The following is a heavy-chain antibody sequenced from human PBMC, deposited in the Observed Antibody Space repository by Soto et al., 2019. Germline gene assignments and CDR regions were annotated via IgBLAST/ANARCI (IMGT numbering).Heavy chain of an antibody. Sequence: GGSLRLSCAASGFTFSSYWMHWVRQAPGKGLVWVSRINSDGSSTSYADSVKGRFTISRDNAKNTLYLQMNSLRAEDTAVYYCARDLGYCSGGSCYGPRDAFDIWGQGTMVTVSS. D-gene: IGHD2-15*01. J-gene: IGHJ3*02. CDR1: GFTFSSYW. CDR2: INSDGSST. V-gene: IGHV3-74*01. CDR3: ARDLGYCSGGSCYGPRDAFDI.